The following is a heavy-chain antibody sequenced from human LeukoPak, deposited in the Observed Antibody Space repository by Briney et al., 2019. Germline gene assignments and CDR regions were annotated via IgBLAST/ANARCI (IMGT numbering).Heavy chain of an antibody. J-gene: IGHJ4*02. Sequence: PGGSLRLSCAASGFTVSSNYMSWVRQAPGKGLEWVSVIYSGGSTYYADSVKGRFTISRDNSKNTLYLQMNSLRAEDTAVYYCASYSSSWLYFDYWGQGTLVTVSS. CDR3: ASYSSSWLYFDY. CDR1: GFTVSSNY. V-gene: IGHV3-66*01. CDR2: IYSGGST. D-gene: IGHD6-13*01.